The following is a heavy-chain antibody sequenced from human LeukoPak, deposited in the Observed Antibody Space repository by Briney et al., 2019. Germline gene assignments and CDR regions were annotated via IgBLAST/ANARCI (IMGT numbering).Heavy chain of an antibody. CDR1: GFTFSSYA. V-gene: IGHV3-23*01. CDR3: AKDRWAVVVPAAMGGGFDY. Sequence: GGSLRLSCAASGFTFSSYAMSWVRQAPGEGLEWVSAISGSVGSTYYAGSVKGRFTISRDKSKNTPYLKMNSLRAEDTAVYYCAKDRWAVVVPAAMGGGFDYWGQGTLVTVSS. J-gene: IGHJ4*02. D-gene: IGHD2-2*01. CDR2: ISGSVGST.